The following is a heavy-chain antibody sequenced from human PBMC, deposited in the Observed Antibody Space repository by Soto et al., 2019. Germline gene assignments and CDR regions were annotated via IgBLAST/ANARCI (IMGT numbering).Heavy chain of an antibody. J-gene: IGHJ6*02. CDR1: GYTFTSYG. CDR2: ISAYNGNT. V-gene: IGHV1-18*01. D-gene: IGHD2-8*02. CDR3: ARGGTVIPYYYYYGMDV. Sequence: ASVKVSCKASGYTFTSYGISWVRQAPGQGLEWMGWISAYNGNTNYAQKLQGRVTMTTDTSTSTAYMELRSLRSDDTAVYYCARGGTVIPYYYYYGMDVWGQGTXVTVSS.